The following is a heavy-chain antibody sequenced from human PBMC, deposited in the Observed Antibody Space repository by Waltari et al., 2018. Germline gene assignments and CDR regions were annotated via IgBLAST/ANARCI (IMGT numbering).Heavy chain of an antibody. V-gene: IGHV1-69*13. CDR3: ARPIRGQYCSGGSCFINAFDI. D-gene: IGHD2-15*01. J-gene: IGHJ3*02. CDR1: GGTFSSYA. Sequence: QVQLVQSGAEVKKPGSSVKVSCKASGGTFSSYAISWVRQAPGKGLEWMGGIIHIFGTANYAQKFQGRVTITADESTSTAYMELSSLRSEDTAVYYCARPIRGQYCSGGSCFINAFDIWGQGTMVTVSS. CDR2: IIHIFGTA.